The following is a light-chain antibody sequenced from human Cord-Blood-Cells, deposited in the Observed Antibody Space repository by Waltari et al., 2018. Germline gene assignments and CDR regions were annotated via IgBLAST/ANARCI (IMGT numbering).Light chain of an antibody. CDR3: QPSYSTLDS. J-gene: IGKJ2*03. Sequence: DIQMTQSPSSLSASVGDRVTITCRASQSISSSLNWYQQKPGKAPKRLSYAASSLRSGVPARFTGSGSVTDFTLATSSLQPEDLATYYCQPSYSTLDSLGQGTKLEI. V-gene: IGKV1-39*01. CDR2: AAS. CDR1: QSISSS.